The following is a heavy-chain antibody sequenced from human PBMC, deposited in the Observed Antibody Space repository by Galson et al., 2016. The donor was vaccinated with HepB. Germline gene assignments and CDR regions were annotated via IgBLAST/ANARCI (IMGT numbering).Heavy chain of an antibody. CDR1: GFIFSSYW. CDR2: INSDGSST. V-gene: IGHV3-74*01. CDR3: ARYNYYMDF. Sequence: SLRLSCAASGFIFSSYWMHWVRQAPGRGLVWVSRINSDGSSTNYADSVKGRFTISRDNAKNTLYLQMNSLRSEDTAVYYCARYNYYMDFWGKGTTVTVSS. J-gene: IGHJ6*03.